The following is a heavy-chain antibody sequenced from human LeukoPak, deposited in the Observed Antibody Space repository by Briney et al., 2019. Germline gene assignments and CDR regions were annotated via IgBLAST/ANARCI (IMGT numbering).Heavy chain of an antibody. V-gene: IGHV1-69*13. J-gene: IGHJ3*02. CDR3: ARAVTMVRGVIFAFDI. D-gene: IGHD3-10*01. CDR1: GGTFSSYA. Sequence: GASVKVSCKASGGTFSSYAISWVRQAPGQGLEWMGGIIPIFGTANYAQKFQGRVTITADESTSTAYMELSSLRSEDTAVYYCARAVTMVRGVIFAFDIWGQGTMVTVSS. CDR2: IIPIFGTA.